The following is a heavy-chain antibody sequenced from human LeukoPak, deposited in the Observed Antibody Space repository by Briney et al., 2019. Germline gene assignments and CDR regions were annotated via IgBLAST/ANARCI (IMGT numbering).Heavy chain of an antibody. D-gene: IGHD2-2*01. V-gene: IGHV1-69*04. J-gene: IGHJ6*02. CDR1: GGTFSSYA. CDR2: IIPILGIA. CDR3: AREDVVVPAYYYGMDV. Sequence: SVKVSCKASGGTFSSYAISWVRQAPGQGLEWMGRIIPILGIANYAQKFQGRVTITADKSTSTAYMELSSLRSEDTAVYYCAREDVVVPAYYYGMDVWGQGTTVTVSS.